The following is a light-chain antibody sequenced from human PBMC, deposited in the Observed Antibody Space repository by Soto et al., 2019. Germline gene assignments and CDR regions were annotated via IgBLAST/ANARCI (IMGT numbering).Light chain of an antibody. V-gene: IGKV3-11*01. CDR2: DAS. J-gene: IGKJ2*01. CDR3: QQRSNWPPYT. CDR1: QSVSSY. Sequence: EIVLTQSPATLSLSPGERATLSGRASQSVSSYLAWYQQKPGQAPRLPIYDASNRATGIPARFSGSGSGTDFTLTISSLEPEDFAVYYCQQRSNWPPYTFGQGTKLEIK.